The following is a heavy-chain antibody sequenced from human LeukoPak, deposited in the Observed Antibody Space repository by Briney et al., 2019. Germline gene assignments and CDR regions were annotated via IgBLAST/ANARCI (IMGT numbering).Heavy chain of an antibody. CDR2: ISSSGSTI. D-gene: IGHD3-22*01. CDR1: GFTFSDYY. Sequence: GGSLRLSCAASGFTFSDYYMSWIRQAPGKGLEWVSYISSSGSTIYYADSVKGRFTISRDNAKNSLYLQMNSLRAEDTAVYYCARDCFGYYDSSGYYYDPVDPGWFDPWGQGTLVTVSS. V-gene: IGHV3-11*04. CDR3: ARDCFGYYDSSGYYYDPVDPGWFDP. J-gene: IGHJ5*02.